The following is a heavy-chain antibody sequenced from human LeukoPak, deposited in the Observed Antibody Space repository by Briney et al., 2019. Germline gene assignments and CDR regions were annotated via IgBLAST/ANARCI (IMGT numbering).Heavy chain of an antibody. J-gene: IGHJ4*02. D-gene: IGHD1-26*01. CDR3: ARKSGSYGAIDY. CDR1: GGSISSYF. V-gene: IGHV4-59*01. Sequence: SETLSLTCTVSGGSISSYFWSWIRQPPGKGLEWIGYIYYSGSTNYNPSLKSRVTISVDTSKNQFDLKLSSVTAADTAVYYCARKSGSYGAIDYWGQGTLVTVSS. CDR2: IYYSGST.